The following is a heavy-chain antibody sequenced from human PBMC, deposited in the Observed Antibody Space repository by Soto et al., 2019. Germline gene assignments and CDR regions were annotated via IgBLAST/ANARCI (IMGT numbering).Heavy chain of an antibody. V-gene: IGHV5-51*01. CDR2: IYPLDSDT. CDR3: AVESEAMAGTSLYFDY. Sequence: GESLKISCEASGYDFSNFWIGWVRQTPGKGLEWMGIIYPLDSDTRYGPSLQGQVTISVDKSINTAYLQWSSLKASDTGMYYCAVESEAMAGTSLYFDYWGQGTLVTVSS. J-gene: IGHJ4*02. D-gene: IGHD6-19*01. CDR1: GYDFSNFW.